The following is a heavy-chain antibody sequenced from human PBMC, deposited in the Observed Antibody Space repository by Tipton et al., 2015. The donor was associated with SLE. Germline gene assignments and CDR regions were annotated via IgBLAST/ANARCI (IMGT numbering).Heavy chain of an antibody. D-gene: IGHD2-8*02. V-gene: IGHV4-34*01. CDR2: IHHSGST. J-gene: IGHJ4*02. Sequence: TLSLTCAVYGGSFSGYYWSWIRQSPGKGLEWIGEIHHSGSTIYNPSLKSRVTISVDTSKKQFSLKLSSVTAADTAVYYCARGGLYWGFPDSDNCGQGTLVACSS. CDR1: GGSFSGYY. CDR3: ARGGLYWGFPDSDN.